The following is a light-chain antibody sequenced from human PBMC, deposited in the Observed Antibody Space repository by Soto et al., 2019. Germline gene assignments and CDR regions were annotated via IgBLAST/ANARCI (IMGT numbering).Light chain of an antibody. CDR2: EVS. J-gene: IGLJ2*01. CDR3: SSYAGSNNAV. Sequence: QSALTQPPSASGSPGQSVTISCTGTSSDVGGYNYVSWYQQHPGKAPEFMIYEVSKRPSGVPDRFSSSKSGNTASLTVSGLQAEDEADYYCSSYAGSNNAVFGGGTKLTVL. CDR1: SSDVGGYNY. V-gene: IGLV2-8*01.